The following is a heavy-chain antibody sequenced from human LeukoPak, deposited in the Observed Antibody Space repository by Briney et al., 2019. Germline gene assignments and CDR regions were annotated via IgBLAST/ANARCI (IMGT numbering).Heavy chain of an antibody. Sequence: SETLSLTCTVSGGSISSYYWSWIRQPAGKGLEWIGRIYTSGSTNYNPSLKSRVTMSVDTSKNQFSPKLSSVTAADTAVYYCASGLRYFDLYYWGQGTLVTVSS. D-gene: IGHD3-9*01. J-gene: IGHJ4*02. CDR2: IYTSGST. CDR3: ASGLRYFDLYY. V-gene: IGHV4-4*07. CDR1: GGSISSYY.